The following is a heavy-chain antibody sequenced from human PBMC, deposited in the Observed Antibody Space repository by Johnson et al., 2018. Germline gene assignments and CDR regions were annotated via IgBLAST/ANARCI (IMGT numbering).Heavy chain of an antibody. J-gene: IGHJ6*03. D-gene: IGHD3-9*01. Sequence: QVQLVQSGGGVVQPGRSLRLSCAASGFTFSSYGMHWVRQAPGKGLEWVAVISYDGSNKYYEASVKGRLTMPRDNSKNTLYLQMNSLRAEDTAVYYCAKERGIGYDTPYYYMDVWGKGTTVTVSS. CDR2: ISYDGSNK. CDR1: GFTFSSYG. CDR3: AKERGIGYDTPYYYMDV. V-gene: IGHV3-30*18.